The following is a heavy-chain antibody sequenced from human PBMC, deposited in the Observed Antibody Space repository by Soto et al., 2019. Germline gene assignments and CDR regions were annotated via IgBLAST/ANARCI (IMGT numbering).Heavy chain of an antibody. CDR2: IAYDGSNK. D-gene: IGHD2-2*01. CDR3: AKDNFISTSCYRLYNWFDP. V-gene: IGHV3-30*18. J-gene: IGHJ5*02. CDR1: GFTFSSYG. Sequence: QVQLVESGGGVVQPGRSLRLSCVASGFTFSSYGMHWVRQAPGKGLEWVAVIAYDGSNKYYADSVKGRFTISRENSKNTLYLQMNSLRAEDTAVYYCAKDNFISTSCYRLYNWFDPWGQGTLVTVSS.